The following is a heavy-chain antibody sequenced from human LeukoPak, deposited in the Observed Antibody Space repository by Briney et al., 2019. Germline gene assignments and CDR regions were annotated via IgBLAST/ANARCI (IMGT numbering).Heavy chain of an antibody. CDR1: GDSFTTYW. Sequence: KGGESLKISCKGSGDSFTTYWIGWVRQMPGKGLELMGIIYPGDSDTRYSPSFQGQVTISADKSISTAYLQWSSLKASDTAMYYCASAAHDGFWSGFSFDSWGQGTLVTVSS. J-gene: IGHJ4*02. CDR2: IYPGDSDT. D-gene: IGHD3-3*01. CDR3: ASAAHDGFWSGFSFDS. V-gene: IGHV5-51*01.